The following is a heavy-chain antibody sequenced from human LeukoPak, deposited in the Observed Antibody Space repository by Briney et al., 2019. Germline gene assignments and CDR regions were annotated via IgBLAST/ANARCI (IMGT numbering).Heavy chain of an antibody. CDR1: GFAFSRYW. CDR3: ARDVSYGYDY. Sequence: GGSLRLSCAASGFAFSRYWMHWVRQAPGKGLVWVSRIVVDGSDTTYADSVKGRFTISRDNAKNTLYLQMNSLRDEDTAVYYSARDVSYGYDYWGQGTLVTVSS. J-gene: IGHJ4*02. CDR2: IVVDGSDT. D-gene: IGHD5-18*01. V-gene: IGHV3-74*01.